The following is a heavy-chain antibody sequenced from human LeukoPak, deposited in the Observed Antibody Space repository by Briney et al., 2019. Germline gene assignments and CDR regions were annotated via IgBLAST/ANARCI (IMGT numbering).Heavy chain of an antibody. V-gene: IGHV3-15*01. Sequence: PGGSLRLSCAASGITFSSYSMNWVRQAPGKGLEWVGRIKSKTDGGTTDYAAPVKGRFTISRDDSKNTLYLQMNSLKTEDTAVYYCTTDPDDYVWGSYPFIWGQGTMVTVSS. D-gene: IGHD3-16*02. CDR3: TTDPDDYVWGSYPFI. J-gene: IGHJ3*02. CDR1: GITFSSYS. CDR2: IKSKTDGGTT.